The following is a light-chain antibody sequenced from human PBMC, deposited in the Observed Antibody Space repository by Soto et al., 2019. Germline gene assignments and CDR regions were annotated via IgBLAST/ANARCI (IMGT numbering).Light chain of an antibody. CDR3: QSYDSKGVV. V-gene: IGLV6-57*04. J-gene: IGLJ2*01. CDR2: ADN. CDR1: SGGIASNY. Sequence: NFMLTQPHSVSESPGKTVTISCTRSSGGIASNYVQWYQQRPGSAPTTVIYADNQRPSGVPDRLSGSILSSSNSASLTISGLKTEDESDYYYQSYDSKGVVFGGWTQLTVL.